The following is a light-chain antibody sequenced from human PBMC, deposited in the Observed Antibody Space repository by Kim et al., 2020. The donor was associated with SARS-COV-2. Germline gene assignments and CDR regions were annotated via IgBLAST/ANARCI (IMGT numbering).Light chain of an antibody. Sequence: SATVGDRVTITCQARQWITTFLAWYQQRPGKAPKLLIYAASSLQSGVPSRFSGSGSGTHFTLTISNLQPEDFGTYYCQQADTFPFTFGQGTKLEI. V-gene: IGKV1-12*01. CDR3: QQADTFPFT. CDR1: QWITTF. J-gene: IGKJ2*01. CDR2: AAS.